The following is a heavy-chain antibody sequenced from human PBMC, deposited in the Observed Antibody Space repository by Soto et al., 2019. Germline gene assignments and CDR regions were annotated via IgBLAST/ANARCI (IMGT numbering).Heavy chain of an antibody. V-gene: IGHV5-51*01. CDR1: GYSFTSYW. Sequence: GESLKISCKGSGYSFTSYWIGWVRQMPGKGLEWMGIIYPGDSDTRYSPSFQGQVTISADKSISTAYLQWSSLKASDTAMYYCARLGYYYGSGKLNYYYYYYMDVWGKGTTVTVSS. CDR2: IYPGDSDT. J-gene: IGHJ6*03. CDR3: ARLGYYYGSGKLNYYYYYYMDV. D-gene: IGHD3-10*01.